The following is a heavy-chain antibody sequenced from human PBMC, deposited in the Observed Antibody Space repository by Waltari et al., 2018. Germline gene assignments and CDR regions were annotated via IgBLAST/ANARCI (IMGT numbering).Heavy chain of an antibody. D-gene: IGHD3-10*01. CDR3: AGVGGLGSY. Sequence: QVQLVQSGAEVKEPGASVKVSCKASGYTFTGYYIHWMRQAPGQGLEWMGWINPNRGGRNYAQKFQGRVTMTRDTSISTAYMELSKLRSDDTAVYYCAGVGGLGSYWGQGTLVTVSS. V-gene: IGHV1-2*02. J-gene: IGHJ4*02. CDR2: INPNRGGR. CDR1: GYTFTGYY.